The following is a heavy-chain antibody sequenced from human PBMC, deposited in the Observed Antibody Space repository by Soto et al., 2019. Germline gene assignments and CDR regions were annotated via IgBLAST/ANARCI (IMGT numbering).Heavy chain of an antibody. CDR1: GGSISSGGYY. CDR3: ARGSYDFWSGYYRHYYGMDV. CDR2: INHSGST. D-gene: IGHD3-3*01. J-gene: IGHJ6*02. Sequence: SETLSLTCTVSGGSISSGGYYWSWIRQHPGKGLEWIGYINHSGSTNYNPSLKSRVTILVDTSKNQFSLKLSSVTAADTAVYYCARGSYDFWSGYYRHYYGMDVWGQGTTVTVSS. V-gene: IGHV4-31*03.